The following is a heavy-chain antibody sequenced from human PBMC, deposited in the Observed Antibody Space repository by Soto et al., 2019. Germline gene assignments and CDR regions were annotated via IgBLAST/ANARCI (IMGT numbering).Heavy chain of an antibody. CDR1: GFTFSSYG. Sequence: QVQLVESGGGVVQPGRSLRLSCAASGFTFSSYGMHWVRQAPGKGLEWVAVISYDGSNKYYADSVKGRFTISRDNSKNTLYLQMNSLRDEDTAVYYCAKDRIAVADPYGYFQHWGQGTLVTVSS. J-gene: IGHJ1*01. CDR3: AKDRIAVADPYGYFQH. CDR2: ISYDGSNK. D-gene: IGHD6-19*01. V-gene: IGHV3-30*18.